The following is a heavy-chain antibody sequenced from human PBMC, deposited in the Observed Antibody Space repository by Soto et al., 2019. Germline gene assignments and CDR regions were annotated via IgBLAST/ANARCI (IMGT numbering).Heavy chain of an antibody. D-gene: IGHD1-1*01. J-gene: IGHJ4*02. CDR1: GFTFSNAW. CDR2: IKSKTDGGTT. CDR3: TTDSALDDLRSRPDY. V-gene: IGHV3-15*07. Sequence: GGSLRLSCAASGFTFSNAWMNWVRQAPGKGLEWVGRIKSKTDGGTTDYAAPVKGRFTISRDDSKNTLYLQMNSLKTEDTAVYYCTTDSALDDLRSRPDYWGQGTLVTVSS.